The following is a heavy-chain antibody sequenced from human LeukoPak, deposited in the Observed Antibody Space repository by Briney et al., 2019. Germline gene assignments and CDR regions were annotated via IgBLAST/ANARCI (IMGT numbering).Heavy chain of an antibody. CDR1: GGSFSGYY. CDR2: INHSGST. CDR3: ARASPIAAIDY. D-gene: IGHD6-13*01. J-gene: IGHJ4*02. Sequence: PSETLSLTCAAYGGSFSGYYWSWIRQPPGKGLEWIGEINHSGSTNYNPSLKSRVTISVDTSKNQFSLKLSSVTAADTAVYYCARASPIAAIDYWGQGTLVTVSS. V-gene: IGHV4-34*01.